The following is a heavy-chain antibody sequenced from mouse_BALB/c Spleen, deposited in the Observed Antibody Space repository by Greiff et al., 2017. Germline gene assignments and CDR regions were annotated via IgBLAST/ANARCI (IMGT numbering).Heavy chain of an antibody. D-gene: IGHD1-1*01. CDR3: ARDYGSSYGSWYFDV. V-gene: IGHV1S81*02. J-gene: IGHJ1*01. CDR2: INPSNGRT. Sequence: VQLQQPGAELVKPGASVKLSCKASGYTFTSYWMHWVKQRPGQGLEWIGEINPSNGRTNYNEKFKSKATLTVDKSSSTAYMQLSSLTSEDSAVYYCARDYGSSYGSWYFDVWGAGTTVTVSS. CDR1: GYTFTSYW.